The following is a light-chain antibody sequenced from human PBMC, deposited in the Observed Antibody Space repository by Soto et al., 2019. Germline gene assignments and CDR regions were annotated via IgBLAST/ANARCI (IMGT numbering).Light chain of an antibody. CDR3: HQYSRYPRT. J-gene: IGKJ1*01. V-gene: IGKV1-9*01. Sequence: EIQMTQSPSTLSASVGDTVSVTCRASEDVAKFLAWYQQKPGGAPELLIYGASTLQSGVPSRFSGSGSGTEFTLTISRLESEDFATYYCHQYSRYPRTFGQGTKVEI. CDR1: EDVAKF. CDR2: GAS.